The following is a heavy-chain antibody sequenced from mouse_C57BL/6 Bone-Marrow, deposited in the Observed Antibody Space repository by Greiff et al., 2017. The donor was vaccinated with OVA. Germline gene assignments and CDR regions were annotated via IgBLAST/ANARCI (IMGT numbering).Heavy chain of an antibody. V-gene: IGHV2-9-1*01. CDR3: AREGYDYDYWYFDV. D-gene: IGHD2-4*01. CDR1: GFSLTSYA. Sequence: VQLVESGPGLVAPSQSLSITCTVSGFSLTSYAISWVRQPPGKGLEWLGVIWTGGGTNYNSALKSRLSISKDNSKSQVFLKMNSLQTDDTARYYCAREGYDYDYWYFDVWGTGTTVIVSS. J-gene: IGHJ1*03. CDR2: IWTGGGT.